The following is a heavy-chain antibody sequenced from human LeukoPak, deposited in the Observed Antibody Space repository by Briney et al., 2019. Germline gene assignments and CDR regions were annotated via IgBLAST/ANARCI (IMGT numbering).Heavy chain of an antibody. CDR3: ARVRGYYYDSSGYSYFDY. CDR2: IIPIFGTA. D-gene: IGHD3-22*01. J-gene: IGHJ4*02. V-gene: IGHV1-69*05. Sequence: GASVKDSCKASGGTFSSYAISWVRQAPGQGLEWMGGIIPIFGTANYAQKFQGRVTITTDESTSTAYMELSSLRSEDTAVYYCARVRGYYYDSSGYSYFDYWGQGTLVTVSS. CDR1: GGTFSSYA.